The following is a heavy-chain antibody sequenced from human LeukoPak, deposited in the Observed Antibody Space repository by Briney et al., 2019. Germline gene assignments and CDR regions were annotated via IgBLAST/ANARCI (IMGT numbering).Heavy chain of an antibody. Sequence: GASVKVSCKASGGTFSSYAISWVRQAPGQGLEWMGWISTDSGNANYAQKFQGRLTMTTDTSTTTAYMELGSLRSDDTAVYYCARGKVLRFLEYLDDTPNWFDPWGQGTLVTVSS. CDR1: GGTFSSYA. J-gene: IGHJ5*02. CDR3: ARGKVLRFLEYLDDTPNWFDP. V-gene: IGHV1-18*01. CDR2: ISTDSGNA. D-gene: IGHD3-3*01.